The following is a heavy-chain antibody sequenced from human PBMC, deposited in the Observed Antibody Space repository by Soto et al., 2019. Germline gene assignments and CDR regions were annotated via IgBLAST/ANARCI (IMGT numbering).Heavy chain of an antibody. D-gene: IGHD2-15*01. V-gene: IGHV1-46*01. CDR2: INPSGGST. CDR1: GYTFTSYY. CDR3: ARGYCSGGSCGHRGMSWFDP. Sequence: ASVKVSCKASGYTFTSYYMHWVRQAPGQGLEWMGIINPSGGSTSYAQKFQGRVTMTRDTSTSTVYMELSSLRSEDTAVYYCARGYCSGGSCGHRGMSWFDPWGQETLVTVSS. J-gene: IGHJ5*02.